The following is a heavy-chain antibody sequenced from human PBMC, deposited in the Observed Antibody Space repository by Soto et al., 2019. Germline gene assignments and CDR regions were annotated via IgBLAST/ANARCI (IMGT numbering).Heavy chain of an antibody. CDR3: ARDLLQYDLGYYFDY. CDR1: GFTFSDYY. D-gene: IGHD4-4*01. Sequence: GGSLRLSCAASGFTFSDYYMSWIRQAPGKGLEWVSYISSSSSYTNYADSVKGRFTISRDNAKNSLYLQMNSLRAEDTAVYYCARDLLQYDLGYYFDYWGQGTLVTVSS. V-gene: IGHV3-11*06. CDR2: ISSSSSYT. J-gene: IGHJ4*02.